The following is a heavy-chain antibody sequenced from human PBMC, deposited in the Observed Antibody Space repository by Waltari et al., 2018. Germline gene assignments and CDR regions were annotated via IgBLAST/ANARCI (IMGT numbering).Heavy chain of an antibody. V-gene: IGHV5-51*01. Sequence: EVQLVQSGAEVKKPGESLKISCKGSGYSFTSYWIGWVRPLPGKGLECRGLIYPGDSDTRYSPSFQGQDPISADKSISPADRQWSSLKASDTAMYYCARRGRGWGYYYYYMDVWGKGTTVTVSS. CDR3: ARRGRGWGYYYYYMDV. J-gene: IGHJ6*03. CDR2: IYPGDSDT. D-gene: IGHD1-26*01. CDR1: GYSFTSYW.